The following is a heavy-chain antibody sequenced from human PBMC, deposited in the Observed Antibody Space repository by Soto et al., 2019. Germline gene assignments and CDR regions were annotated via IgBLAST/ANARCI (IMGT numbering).Heavy chain of an antibody. D-gene: IGHD6-19*01. Sequence: GASVKVSCKASGYTFTGYYMHWVRQAPGQGLEWMGWINPNSGGTNYAQKFQGWVTMTRDTSISTAYMELSRLRSGDTAVYYCARARQQWLPYYFDYWGQGTLVTVSS. CDR3: ARARQQWLPYYFDY. V-gene: IGHV1-2*04. CDR1: GYTFTGYY. CDR2: INPNSGGT. J-gene: IGHJ4*02.